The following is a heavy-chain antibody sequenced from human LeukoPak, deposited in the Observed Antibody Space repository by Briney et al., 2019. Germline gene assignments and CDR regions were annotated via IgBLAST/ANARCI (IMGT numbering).Heavy chain of an antibody. D-gene: IGHD2-8*01. V-gene: IGHV3-74*01. CDR2: INSDGSST. J-gene: IGHJ4*02. CDR1: GFAFSSYW. Sequence: GGSLRLSCAASGFAFSSYWMHWVRQAPGKGLVWVSRINSDGSSTRYADSVKGRFTISRDNAKNSLYLQMNSLRAEDTAVYYCARVGMDCTNGVCLDYWGQGTLVTVSS. CDR3: ARVGMDCTNGVCLDY.